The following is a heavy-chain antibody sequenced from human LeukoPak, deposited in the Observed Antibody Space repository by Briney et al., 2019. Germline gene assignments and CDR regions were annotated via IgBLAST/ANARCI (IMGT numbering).Heavy chain of an antibody. V-gene: IGHV4-34*01. J-gene: IGHJ6*03. D-gene: IGHD4-23*01. CDR1: GGSFSGYY. Sequence: SETLSLTCAVYGGSFSGYYWSWIRQPPGKGLEWIGEINHSGGTKYNPSLKSRVTISVDTSKNQFSLKLSSLTAADTAMYYCARREPHGDYGGKIRYYYYMDVWGKGTTITISS. CDR2: INHSGGT. CDR3: ARREPHGDYGGKIRYYYYMDV.